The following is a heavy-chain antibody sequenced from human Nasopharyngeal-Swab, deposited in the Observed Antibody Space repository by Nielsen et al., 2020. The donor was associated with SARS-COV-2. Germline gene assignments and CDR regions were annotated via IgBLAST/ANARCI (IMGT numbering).Heavy chain of an antibody. J-gene: IGHJ4*02. CDR2: ISSTGGNT. CDR3: VKDSSGYEFDS. CDR1: GFTFSNYA. Sequence: GGSLRFSCSASGFTFSNYAMHWVRQAPGKGLEYVSAISSTGGNTYYTDSVKGRFTISRDNSKNTLYLQMGSLRVEDTAVYYCVKDSSGYEFDSWGQGTLVTVSS. D-gene: IGHD3-22*01. V-gene: IGHV3-64D*06.